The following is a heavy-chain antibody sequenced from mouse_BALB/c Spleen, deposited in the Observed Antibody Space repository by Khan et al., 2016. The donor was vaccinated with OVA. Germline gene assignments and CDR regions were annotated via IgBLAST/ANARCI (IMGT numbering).Heavy chain of an antibody. V-gene: IGHV1S132*01. CDR3: ARGYFGNDECAY. CDR2: IFPGTGTT. J-gene: IGHJ3*01. Sequence: QVQLKESGAELVKPGASVKLSCKTSGYTFTNYWIQWVKQRPGQGLGWIGEIFPGTGTTYYNENFKAKATLTIDTSSSTAYMHLSSLTSEDSAVYFCARGYFGNDECAYWGQGTLVTVSA. CDR1: GYTFTNYW. D-gene: IGHD2-2*01.